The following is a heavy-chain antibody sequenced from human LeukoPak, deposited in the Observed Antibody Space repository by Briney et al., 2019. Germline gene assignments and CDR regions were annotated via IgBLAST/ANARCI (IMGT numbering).Heavy chain of an antibody. CDR1: GYSFNSYW. V-gene: IGHV5-51*01. CDR2: IYPSDSDT. D-gene: IGHD3-10*01. J-gene: IGHJ4*02. CDR3: ATPLIPHYGSGSYPPYYFDY. Sequence: TGESLKISCKGSGYSFNSYWIGWVRQMPGKGLEWMGIIYPSDSDTRYSPSFQGQVTISADKSISTAYLQWSSLKASDTAMYYCATPLIPHYGSGSYPPYYFDYWGQGILVTVSS.